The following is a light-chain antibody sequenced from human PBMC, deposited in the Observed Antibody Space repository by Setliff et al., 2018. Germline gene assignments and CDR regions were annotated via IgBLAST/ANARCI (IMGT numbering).Light chain of an antibody. J-gene: IGLJ1*01. CDR2: DVT. CDR3: ISYTSSATFV. Sequence: QSVLAQPASVSGSPGQSITISCTGTSSDVGGYNYVSWYQQHPGRAPKLMILDVTKRPSGVSNRFSGSKSANTASLSISGLQAEDEADYYCISYTSSATFVFGSGTKVTVL. CDR1: SSDVGGYNY. V-gene: IGLV2-14*03.